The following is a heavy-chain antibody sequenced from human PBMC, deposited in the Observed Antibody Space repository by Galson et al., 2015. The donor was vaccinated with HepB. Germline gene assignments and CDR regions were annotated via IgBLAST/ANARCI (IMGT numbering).Heavy chain of an antibody. D-gene: IGHD3-16*01. CDR1: GFTFSSYA. V-gene: IGHV3-30*04. CDR2: LSSHGDNE. J-gene: IGHJ4*02. CDR3: ARTFYFDY. Sequence: SLRLSCAASGFTFSSYAMNWVRQAPGKGLGWVAVLSSHGDNEYYADSVKGRFTISRDNSENTVYLQMHSLRVEDTAVYYCARTFYFDYWGQGTLVTVSS.